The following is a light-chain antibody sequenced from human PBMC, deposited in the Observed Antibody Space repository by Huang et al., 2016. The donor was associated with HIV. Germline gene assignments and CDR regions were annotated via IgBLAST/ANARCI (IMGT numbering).Light chain of an antibody. Sequence: EIVLTQSPATLSLSPGERATLSCRASQSVSSYLAWYQKKPGQAPRLLIYEASNRAIGIPASFNGSGSGTDFTLTISSLEPEDFAVYYCQQRSNWPLALTFGGGTKVEIK. CDR1: QSVSSY. V-gene: IGKV3-11*01. CDR2: EAS. CDR3: QQRSNWPLALT. J-gene: IGKJ4*01.